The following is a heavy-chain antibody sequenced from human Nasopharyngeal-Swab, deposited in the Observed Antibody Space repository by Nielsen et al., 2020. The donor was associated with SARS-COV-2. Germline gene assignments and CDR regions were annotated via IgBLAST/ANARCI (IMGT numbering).Heavy chain of an antibody. J-gene: IGHJ6*03. CDR2: IKHDGSEK. V-gene: IGHV3-7*04. D-gene: IGHD6-13*01. CDR3: ARNGQQQLGDWYYYVDV. Sequence: GGSLRLSCTASEFNFGSYWMSWVRQAPGKGLEWVAHIKHDGSEKYYVDSVEGRFTISRDDAKNSLYLQMTSLRAEDTAVYYCARNGQQQLGDWYYYVDVWGNGTTVTVSS. CDR1: EFNFGSYW.